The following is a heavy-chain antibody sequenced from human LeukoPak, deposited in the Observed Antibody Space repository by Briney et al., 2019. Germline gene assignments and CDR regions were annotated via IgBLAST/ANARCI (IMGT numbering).Heavy chain of an antibody. D-gene: IGHD3-22*01. CDR1: GGSISSYY. V-gene: IGHV4-34*01. CDR3: ARGLRGYGYYYGMDV. Sequence: PSETLSLTCTVSGGSISSYYWSWIRQPPGKGLEWIGEINHSGSTNYNPSLKSRVTISVDTSKNQFSLKLSSVTAADTAVYYCARGLRGYGYYYGMDVWGQGTTVTVSS. J-gene: IGHJ6*02. CDR2: INHSGST.